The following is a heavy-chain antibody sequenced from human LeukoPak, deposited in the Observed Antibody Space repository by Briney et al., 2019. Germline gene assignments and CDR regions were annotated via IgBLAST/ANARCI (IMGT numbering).Heavy chain of an antibody. Sequence: SETLSLTCTVSGGSVSSGSGYWSWIRQPPGKGLEWIGYIFYSGSTNYNPSLKSRVTISVDTSKNQFSLKLSSVTAADTAVYYCARTKVTNYGMDVWGQGTTVTVSS. V-gene: IGHV4-61*01. J-gene: IGHJ6*02. CDR3: ARTKVTNYGMDV. CDR2: IFYSGST. D-gene: IGHD4-17*01. CDR1: GGSVSSGSGY.